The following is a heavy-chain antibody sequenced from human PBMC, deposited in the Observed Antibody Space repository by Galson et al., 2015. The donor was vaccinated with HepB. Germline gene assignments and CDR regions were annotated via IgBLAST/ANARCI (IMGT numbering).Heavy chain of an antibody. Sequence: SLRLSCATSGFTFSSYEMNWVRQAPGKGLEWISYISSSDTTIYYADSVKGRFTISRDNAKNSLYLQMKSLTADDTAIYYCARGGSVAGPYYFDYWGQGTLVTVSS. CDR1: GFTFSSYE. CDR3: ARGGSVAGPYYFDY. CDR2: ISSSDTTI. V-gene: IGHV3-48*03. J-gene: IGHJ4*02. D-gene: IGHD6-19*01.